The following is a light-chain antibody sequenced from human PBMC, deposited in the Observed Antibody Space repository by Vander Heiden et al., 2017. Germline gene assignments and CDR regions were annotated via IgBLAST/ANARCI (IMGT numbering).Light chain of an antibody. J-gene: IGLJ3*02. CDR1: SSNIGAGYD. CDR2: GNS. CDR3: QSYDISLSVWV. V-gene: IGLV1-40*01. Sequence: QSVLTQPPSVSGGPGQRVTISCTGGSSNIGAGYDVHWYQQLPGTAPKLLIYGNSDRPSGVPDRFSVSKSDTSASLAITGLQAEDEADYYCQSYDISLSVWVFGGGTGLTVL.